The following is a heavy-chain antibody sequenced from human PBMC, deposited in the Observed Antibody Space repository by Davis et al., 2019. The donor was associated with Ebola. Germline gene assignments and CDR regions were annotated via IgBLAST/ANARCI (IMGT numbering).Heavy chain of an antibody. Sequence: GESLKISCKGSGYSFSSYWIGWVRQMPGKGLEWMGIINSGDSDVRYSPSFQGQVTISADKSISTAYLQWSSLRASDTAMYYCARPGYYYDSSGYYRGAFDIWGQGTMVTVSS. D-gene: IGHD3-22*01. V-gene: IGHV5-51*01. CDR3: ARPGYYYDSSGYYRGAFDI. J-gene: IGHJ3*02. CDR1: GYSFSSYW. CDR2: INSGDSDV.